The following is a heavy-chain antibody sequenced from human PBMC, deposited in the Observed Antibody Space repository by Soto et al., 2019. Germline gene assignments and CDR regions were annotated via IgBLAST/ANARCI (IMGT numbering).Heavy chain of an antibody. CDR3: ASDYGSREIQLWSDDFDI. CDR1: GYTFTGYY. J-gene: IGHJ3*02. V-gene: IGHV1-2*02. CDR2: INPNSGGT. D-gene: IGHD5-18*01. Sequence: ASVKVSCKASGYTFTGYYMHWVRQAPGQGLEWMGWINPNSGGTNYAQKFQGRVTMTRDTSISTAYMELSRLRSDDTAVYYCASDYGSREIQLWSDDFDIWGQGTMVTVSS.